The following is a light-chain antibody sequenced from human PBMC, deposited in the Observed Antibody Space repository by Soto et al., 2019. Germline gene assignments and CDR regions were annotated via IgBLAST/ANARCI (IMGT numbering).Light chain of an antibody. J-gene: IGKJ5*01. V-gene: IGKV3-15*01. CDR2: GAS. CDR1: QSVSSK. Sequence: IVMTQSPATLSVSPGERATLSCMASQSVSSKLAWYQKKPGQAPRLLIYGASTRATGIPARFSGSGSGTEFTLTISSLQSEDFAAYYCQQYNYWPPITFGQGTRLEIK. CDR3: QQYNYWPPIT.